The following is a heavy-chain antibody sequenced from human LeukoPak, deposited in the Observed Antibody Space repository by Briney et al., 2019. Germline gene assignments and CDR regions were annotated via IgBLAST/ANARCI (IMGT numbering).Heavy chain of an antibody. Sequence: SVTLSLTCAVYGGSLSGYYWGWIRQPPGKGLEWIGSIDHSGSTYYNPSLKSRVTISVDTSKNQFSLKLTSVTAADTAVYYCTRGGKWLYYFDYWGQGTLVTVSS. V-gene: IGHV4-34*01. CDR2: IDHSGST. CDR3: TRGGKWLYYFDY. J-gene: IGHJ4*02. D-gene: IGHD6-19*01. CDR1: GGSLSGYY.